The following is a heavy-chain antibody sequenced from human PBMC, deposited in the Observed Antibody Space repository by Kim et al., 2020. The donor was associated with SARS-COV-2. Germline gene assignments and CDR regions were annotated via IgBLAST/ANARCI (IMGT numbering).Heavy chain of an antibody. CDR2: ISTASHYI. J-gene: IGHJ1*01. CDR1: GFTFSSYY. Sequence: GGSLRLSCAASGFTFSSYYMSWIRQAPGKGLEWVSYISTASHYINYADSVKGRFTISRDNAKNSLYLQMNSLRAEDTAVYYCAGRGTMDAVDLPRWGQGT. CDR3: AGRGTMDAVDLPR. V-gene: IGHV3-11*03. D-gene: IGHD1-1*01.